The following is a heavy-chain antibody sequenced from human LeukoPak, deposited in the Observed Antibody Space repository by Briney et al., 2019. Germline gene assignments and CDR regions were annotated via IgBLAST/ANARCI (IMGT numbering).Heavy chain of an antibody. D-gene: IGHD6-19*01. CDR2: ISAYNGNT. V-gene: IGHV1-18*01. Sequence: ASVKVSCKASGYTFTSYRISWVRQAPGQGLEWMGWISAYNGNTNYAQKLQGRVTMTTDTSTSTAYMELRSLRSDDTAVYYCARGQSSGWYNHNYFDYWGQGTLVTVSS. J-gene: IGHJ4*02. CDR1: GYTFTSYR. CDR3: ARGQSSGWYNHNYFDY.